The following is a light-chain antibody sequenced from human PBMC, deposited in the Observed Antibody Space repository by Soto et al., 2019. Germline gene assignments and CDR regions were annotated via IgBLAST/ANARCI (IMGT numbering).Light chain of an antibody. V-gene: IGKV3-11*01. CDR1: QNVGGY. J-gene: IGKJ3*01. Sequence: EIVLTQSPATLSLSPGERATLSCRASQNVGGYLAWYQHKPGQGPRLLIYDSSSRATGVPARFGGSGSGTYFTLTISSLEPEDFARYYCQQRADWPITFGPGTKVDI. CDR3: QQRADWPIT. CDR2: DSS.